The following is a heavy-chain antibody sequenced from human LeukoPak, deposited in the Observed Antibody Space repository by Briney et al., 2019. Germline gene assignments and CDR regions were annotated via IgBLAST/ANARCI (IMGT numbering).Heavy chain of an antibody. CDR3: ARDSMTDSCTLDY. V-gene: IGHV4-61*01. D-gene: IGHD2-8*01. CDR1: GGSVSSGSYY. Sequence: PSETLSLTCTVSGGSVSSGSYYWTWIRQPPGKGLEWIGYIYYSGSPNYNPSLKSRVTISVDTSKNQLSLKLSSVTAADTAVYYCARDSMTDSCTLDYWVQGTLVTVSS. CDR2: IYYSGSP. J-gene: IGHJ4*02.